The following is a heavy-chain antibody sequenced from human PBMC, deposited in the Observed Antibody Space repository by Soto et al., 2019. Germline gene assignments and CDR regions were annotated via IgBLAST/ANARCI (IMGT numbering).Heavy chain of an antibody. CDR1: GGSLSGATYS. CDR3: ARSREFDY. Sequence: TCTVAGGSLSGATYSWNWIRQTPGKGLEWIGYIFPSGTTYYNPSLRSRVTISIDVSKNQFSLSLRSLTAADTAVYYCARSREFDYWSQGTLVTVSS. CDR2: IFPSGTT. V-gene: IGHV4-30-2*01. J-gene: IGHJ4*02.